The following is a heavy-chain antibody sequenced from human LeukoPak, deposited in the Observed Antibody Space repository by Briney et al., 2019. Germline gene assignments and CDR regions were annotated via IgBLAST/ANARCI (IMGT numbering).Heavy chain of an antibody. CDR2: INPSGGST. CDR3: ARDPRYCSSTSCYYWYFDL. CDR1: GYTFTSYY. J-gene: IGHJ2*01. D-gene: IGHD2-2*01. V-gene: IGHV1-46*01. Sequence: GASVKVSCEASGYTFTSYYMHWVRQAPGQGLEWMGIINPSGGSTSYAQKFQGRVTMTRDTSTSTVYMELSSLRSEDTAVYYCARDPRYCSSTSCYYWYFDLWGRGTLVTVSS.